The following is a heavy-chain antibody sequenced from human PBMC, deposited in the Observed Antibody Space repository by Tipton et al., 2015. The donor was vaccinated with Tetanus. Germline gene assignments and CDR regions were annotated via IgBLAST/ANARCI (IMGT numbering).Heavy chain of an antibody. Sequence: TLSLTCTVSGGSTHSFYWAWIRQSAGKGLEWIGRIYSGGSTNYNPSLKSRVTISVDTSKNQFSLRLRSVAAADTAVYYCARGGRDAYNNPLGAFDVWGQGTTVTVSS. CDR2: IYSGGST. D-gene: IGHD5-24*01. V-gene: IGHV4-4*07. CDR3: ARGGRDAYNNPLGAFDV. J-gene: IGHJ3*01. CDR1: GGSTHSFY.